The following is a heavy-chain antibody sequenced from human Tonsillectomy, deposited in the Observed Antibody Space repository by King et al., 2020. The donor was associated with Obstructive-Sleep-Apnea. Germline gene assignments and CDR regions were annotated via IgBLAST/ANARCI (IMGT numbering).Heavy chain of an antibody. Sequence: VQLVESGGGMVQPGGSLRLSCAASGFTFSSYAISWVSQAPGKGLEWVSAINTRGTTFYAGSVRGRFTISRDNSKYTVVLQVNSLRAEDTALYYCAKEGGGSGVYWVDSWGQGTLVTVSS. J-gene: IGHJ4*02. CDR3: AKEGGGSGVYWVDS. V-gene: IGHV3-23*04. CDR1: GFTFSSYA. CDR2: INTRGTT. D-gene: IGHD3-10*01.